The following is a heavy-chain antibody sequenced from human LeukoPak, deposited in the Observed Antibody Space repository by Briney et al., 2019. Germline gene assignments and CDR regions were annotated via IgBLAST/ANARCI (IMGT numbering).Heavy chain of an antibody. CDR2: INAYNGNT. D-gene: IGHD6-13*01. V-gene: IGHV1-18*01. Sequence: GASVTVSCKASGYTFTSYGISWVRQAPGQGLEWMGWINAYNGNTNYAQKLQGRVTMTTDTSTSTAYMELRSLRSDDTAVYYCARDPFIAAAAWSYDYWGQGTLVTVSS. CDR1: GYTFTSYG. J-gene: IGHJ4*02. CDR3: ARDPFIAAAAWSYDY.